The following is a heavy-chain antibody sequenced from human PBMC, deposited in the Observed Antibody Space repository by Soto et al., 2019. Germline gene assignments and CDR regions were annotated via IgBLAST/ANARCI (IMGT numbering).Heavy chain of an antibody. V-gene: IGHV3-15*01. J-gene: IGHJ6*02. Sequence: AGSLRLSSAASGFTVSNAWMGWARQAQGKGLEWVGRIKSKTDGGTTDHAAPVKGRFTISRDDSKNTLYLQMNSLKTEDTAVYYCTTPRDPRSPIFGVARRYGMDVWAQGTPVTVSS. D-gene: IGHD3-3*01. CDR2: IKSKTDGGTT. CDR3: TTPRDPRSPIFGVARRYGMDV. CDR1: GFTVSNAW.